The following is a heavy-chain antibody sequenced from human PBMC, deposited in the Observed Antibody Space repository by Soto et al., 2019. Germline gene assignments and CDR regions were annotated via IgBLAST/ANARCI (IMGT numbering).Heavy chain of an antibody. J-gene: IGHJ6*02. CDR1: GFTFSSYA. Sequence: GGSLRLSCAASGFTFSSYAMSWVRQAPGKGLEWVSAISGSGGSTYYADSVKGRFTISRDNSKNTLYLQMNSLRAEDTDVYYCAKDLLYEGYSGYDQEAGQYYYYYGMDVWGQGTTVTVSS. CDR2: ISGSGGST. CDR3: AKDLLYEGYSGYDQEAGQYYYYYGMDV. D-gene: IGHD5-12*01. V-gene: IGHV3-23*01.